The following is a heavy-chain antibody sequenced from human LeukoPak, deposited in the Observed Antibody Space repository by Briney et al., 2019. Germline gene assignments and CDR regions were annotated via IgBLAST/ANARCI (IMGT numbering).Heavy chain of an antibody. V-gene: IGHV3-23*01. D-gene: IGHD2-2*01. J-gene: IGHJ4*02. Sequence: GGSLRLSCSASRFTFNEYAMSWIRQAPGKGLEWVSTMGGGDNDRYYAEDVKGRFTISRDNSKDTVYLQMNSLRAEDTAVYYCAKERPLPAASVDYWGQGTLVTVSS. CDR2: MGGGDNDR. CDR1: RFTFNEYA. CDR3: AKERPLPAASVDY.